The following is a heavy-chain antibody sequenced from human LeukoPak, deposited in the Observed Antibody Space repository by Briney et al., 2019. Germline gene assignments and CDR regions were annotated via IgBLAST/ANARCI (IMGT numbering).Heavy chain of an antibody. D-gene: IGHD6-19*01. CDR1: GFTFSSSW. CDR2: IYSDGRTT. CDR3: VRETFIAMVGSHALDI. J-gene: IGHJ3*02. Sequence: PGGSLRLSCVASGFTFSSSWMHWVRQAPGKGLVWVSRIYSDGRTTDYADSVRGRFTISRHNAKNMLYLQMSGLNAEDTAVYYCVRETFIAMVGSHALDIWGQGTMVTVSS. V-gene: IGHV3-74*01.